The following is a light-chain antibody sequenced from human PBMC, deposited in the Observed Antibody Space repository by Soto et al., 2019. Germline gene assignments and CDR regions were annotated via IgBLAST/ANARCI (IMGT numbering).Light chain of an antibody. CDR3: QQRSNWPPEP. Sequence: EIVLTQSPATPSLSPGERATLSCRASQSVSSYLAWYQQKPGQAPRLLIYDASNRATGIPARFSGSGSGTDFTLTISSLEPEDFAVYYCQQRSNWPPEPFGGGTKVEIK. J-gene: IGKJ4*01. V-gene: IGKV3-11*01. CDR2: DAS. CDR1: QSVSSY.